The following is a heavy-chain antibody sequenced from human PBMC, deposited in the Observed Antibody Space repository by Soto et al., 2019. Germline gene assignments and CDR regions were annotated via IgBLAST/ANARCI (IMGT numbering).Heavy chain of an antibody. CDR2: IYYSGST. J-gene: IGHJ4*02. D-gene: IGHD3-10*01. CDR3: ASLGGFTPAY. V-gene: IGHV4-59*08. Sequence: QVQLQESGPGLVKPSETLSLTCSVSGVSISSYYWSWIRQPPGKGLEWIGYIYYSGSTNYNPSLKSRVTISVDTCKNQFSLKLSSVTPADTAVYYCASLGGFTPAYWGQGTLVTVSS. CDR1: GVSISSYY.